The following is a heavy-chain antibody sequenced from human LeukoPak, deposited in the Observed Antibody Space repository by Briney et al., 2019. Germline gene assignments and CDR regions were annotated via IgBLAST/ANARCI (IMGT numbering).Heavy chain of an antibody. CDR1: GGSINSYY. CDR2: IYYSGST. CDR3: ARESMVHAILN. J-gene: IGHJ4*02. V-gene: IGHV4-59*08. D-gene: IGHD2-8*01. Sequence: PSETLSLTCTVSGGSINSYYWSWIRQPPGKGLEWIGYIYYSGSTNYNPSLKSRVALSVDTSKNQFSLKLSTVTAADTAVYYCARESMVHAILNWGQGTLVTVSS.